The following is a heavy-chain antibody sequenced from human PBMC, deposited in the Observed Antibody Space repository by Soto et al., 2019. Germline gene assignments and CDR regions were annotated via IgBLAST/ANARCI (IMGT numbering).Heavy chain of an antibody. J-gene: IGHJ6*02. CDR3: AREKYDSSGYRYGMDV. Sequence: SETLSLTCAVYGGSFSDYYWSWIRQPPGKGLEWIGEINHSGSTNYKPSLKSRVTISVDTSKNQFSLKLSSVTAADTAVYYCAREKYDSSGYRYGMDVWGQWTTVTVS. CDR1: GGSFSDYY. CDR2: INHSGST. D-gene: IGHD3-22*01. V-gene: IGHV4-34*01.